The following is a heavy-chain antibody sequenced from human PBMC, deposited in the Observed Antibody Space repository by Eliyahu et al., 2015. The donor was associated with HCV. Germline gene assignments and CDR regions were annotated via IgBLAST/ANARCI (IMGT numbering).Heavy chain of an antibody. Sequence: EVQLVESGGGLVQPGGXLXXSCAAXGFXFSSYWMHWVRQAPGKGLVWVSRINTDASDITYADSVKXRFTISRDNAENTLYLQMNTLRAEDTAVYYCARGDGGSSGHWGRGTLVTVSS. CDR3: ARGDGGSSGH. D-gene: IGHD5-18*01. J-gene: IGHJ4*02. V-gene: IGHV3-74*01. CDR1: GFXFSSYW. CDR2: INTDASDI.